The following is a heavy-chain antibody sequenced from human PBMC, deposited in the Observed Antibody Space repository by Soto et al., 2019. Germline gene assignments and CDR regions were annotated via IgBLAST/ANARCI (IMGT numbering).Heavy chain of an antibody. CDR2: IRSKAYGGTT. J-gene: IGHJ4*02. Sequence: GGSLRLSCTASGFTFGDYAMSWFRQAPGKGLEWVGFIRSKAYGGTTEYAASVKGRFTISRDDSKSIAYLQMNSLKTEDTAVYYCTRGVRLGLIAAPEYYFDYWGQGTLVTVSS. V-gene: IGHV3-49*03. D-gene: IGHD6-13*01. CDR3: TRGVRLGLIAAPEYYFDY. CDR1: GFTFGDYA.